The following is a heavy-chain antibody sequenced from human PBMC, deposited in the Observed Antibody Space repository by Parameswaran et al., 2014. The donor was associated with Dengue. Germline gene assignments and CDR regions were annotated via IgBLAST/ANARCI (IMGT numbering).Heavy chain of an antibody. D-gene: IGHD3-3*01. CDR3: ARGDFWSGYYTVYYYYGMDV. Sequence: WVRQAPGQGLEWMGWMNPNSGNTGYAQKFQGRVTMTRNTSISTAYMELSSLRSEDTAVYYCARGDFWSGYYTVYYYYGMDVWGQGTTVTVSS. J-gene: IGHJ6*02. V-gene: IGHV1-8*01. CDR2: MNPNSGNT.